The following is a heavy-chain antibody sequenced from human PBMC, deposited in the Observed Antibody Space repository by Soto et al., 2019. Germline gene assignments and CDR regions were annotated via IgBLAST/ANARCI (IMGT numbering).Heavy chain of an antibody. D-gene: IGHD5-18*01. CDR1: GFTFSSYA. CDR3: AKGGLGAYSYGSYYFDY. J-gene: IGHJ4*01. Sequence: PGGSLRLSCAASGFTFSSYAMHWVRQAPGKGLEWVAVISYDGSNTYYADSVKGRFTISRDNSKNTLYLQMNSLRAEDTAVYYCAKGGLGAYSYGSYYFDYWGQGTVVT. CDR2: ISYDGSNT. V-gene: IGHV3-30-3*01.